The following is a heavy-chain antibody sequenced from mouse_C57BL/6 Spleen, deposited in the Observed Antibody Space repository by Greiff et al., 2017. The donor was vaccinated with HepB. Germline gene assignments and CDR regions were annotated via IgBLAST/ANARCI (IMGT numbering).Heavy chain of an antibody. CDR1: GYTFTSYT. J-gene: IGHJ4*01. CDR2: INPSSGYT. V-gene: IGHV1-4*01. D-gene: IGHD1-1*01. CDR3: ARATTVVATDAMDY. Sequence: QVQLKESGAELARPGASVKMSCKASGYTFTSYTMHWVKQRPGQGLEWIGYINPSSGYTKYNQKFKDKATLTADKSSSTAYMQLSSLTSEDSAVYYCARATTVVATDAMDYWGQGTSVTVSS.